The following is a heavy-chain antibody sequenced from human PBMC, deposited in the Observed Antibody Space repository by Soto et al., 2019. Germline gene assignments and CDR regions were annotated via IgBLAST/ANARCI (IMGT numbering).Heavy chain of an antibody. CDR3: AREYSSGWSWY. CDR2: IVPLLGTA. CDR1: GGTFSTSG. Sequence: QVHLVQSGAEVKKPGSSVKVSCKASGGTFSTSGISWVRQAPGQGLEWVGRIVPLLGTANYAQRFQGRVRITADESTSTAYMELSSLRSEDTAVYYCAREYSSGWSWYWGQGTLVTVSS. V-gene: IGHV1-69*01. D-gene: IGHD6-19*01. J-gene: IGHJ4*02.